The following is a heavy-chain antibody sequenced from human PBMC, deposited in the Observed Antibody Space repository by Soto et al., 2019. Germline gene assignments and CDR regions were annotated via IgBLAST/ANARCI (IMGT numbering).Heavy chain of an antibody. Sequence: SVKVSCKASGGTFSSYAISWVRQAPGQGLEWMGGIIPIFGTANYAQKFQGRVTITADESTSTAYMELSSLRSEDTAVYYCASMVRGVIRYYYGMDVWSRGTTVTVSS. CDR2: IIPIFGTA. D-gene: IGHD3-10*01. J-gene: IGHJ6*02. CDR3: ASMVRGVIRYYYGMDV. V-gene: IGHV1-69*13. CDR1: GGTFSSYA.